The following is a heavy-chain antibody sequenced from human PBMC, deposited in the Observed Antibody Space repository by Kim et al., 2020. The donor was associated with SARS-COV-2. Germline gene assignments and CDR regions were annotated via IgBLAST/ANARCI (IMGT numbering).Heavy chain of an antibody. J-gene: IGHJ4*02. D-gene: IGHD3-22*01. Sequence: SETLSLTCTVSGGSISSYYWSWIRQPPGKGLEWIGYIYYSGSTNYNPSLKSRVTILVDKSKNQFSLKLSSVTAADTAVYYCAREAYDSSGYFDYWGQGTLVTVSS. CDR2: IYYSGST. V-gene: IGHV4-59*01. CDR3: AREAYDSSGYFDY. CDR1: GGSISSYY.